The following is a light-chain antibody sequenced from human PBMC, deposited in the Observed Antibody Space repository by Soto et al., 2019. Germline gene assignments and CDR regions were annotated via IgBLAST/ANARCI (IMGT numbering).Light chain of an antibody. CDR3: SSYTSSITRV. CDR1: SSDIGGYNY. V-gene: IGLV2-14*03. Sequence: QSALTQPASVSGSPGQSITISCNGSSSDIGGYNYVSWYQQHPGKVPKLLIFDVSDRPSGISSRFSGSKSGNTASLTISGLHPEDEADYYCSSYTSSITRVFGGGTKLTVL. CDR2: DVS. J-gene: IGLJ2*01.